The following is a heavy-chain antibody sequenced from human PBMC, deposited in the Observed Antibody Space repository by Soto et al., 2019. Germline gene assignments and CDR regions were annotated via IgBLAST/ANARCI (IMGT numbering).Heavy chain of an antibody. D-gene: IGHD1-26*01. Sequence: QVQLVQSGAEVKTPGASVKVSCKASGYTFTNLHINWVRQATGQGLEWMGWMSPNNGYTVYAQKFQGSVTMTRDTSISTAYMELSSLTSEDTAVYYCASGVTEGVDYWGQGTLVTVSS. J-gene: IGHJ4*02. V-gene: IGHV1-8*01. CDR3: ASGVTEGVDY. CDR1: GYTFTNLH. CDR2: MSPNNGYT.